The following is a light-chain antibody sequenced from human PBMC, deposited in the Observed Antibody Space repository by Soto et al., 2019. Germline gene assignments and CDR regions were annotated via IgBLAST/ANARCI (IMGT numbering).Light chain of an antibody. CDR2: KAS. J-gene: IGKJ4*01. Sequence: DIQMTQSPSTLSGSVGDRVTITCRASQTISSLLAWYQQKPGKAPKLLIYKASTLKSGVPSRFSGSGSGTEFTLTISSLQPDDFATYYCQQLNSYPLTFGGGTKVDIK. CDR3: QQLNSYPLT. CDR1: QTISSL. V-gene: IGKV1-5*03.